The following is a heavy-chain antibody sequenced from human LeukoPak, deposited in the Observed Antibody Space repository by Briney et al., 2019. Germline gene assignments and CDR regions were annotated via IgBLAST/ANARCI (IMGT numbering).Heavy chain of an antibody. V-gene: IGHV3-48*01. CDR1: GFTFSRYS. Sequence: GGSLRLSCAASGFTFSRYSMNWVRQAPGKGPEWVSYISSSSSTIYYADSVKGRFTISRDNAKNSLYLQMNSLRAEDTAVYYCARDSTYSSGYSIDYWGQGTLVTVSS. J-gene: IGHJ4*02. D-gene: IGHD3-22*01. CDR3: ARDSTYSSGYSIDY. CDR2: ISSSSSTI.